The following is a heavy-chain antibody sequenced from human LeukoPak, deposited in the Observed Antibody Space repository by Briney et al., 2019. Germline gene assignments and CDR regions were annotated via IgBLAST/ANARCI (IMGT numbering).Heavy chain of an antibody. J-gene: IGHJ2*01. CDR1: GFTFSTYG. Sequence: PGGSLRLSCAASGFTFSTYGMRWVRQAPGGGLEWVSSITMSGGGSTYGDSVKGRFTITRDNSKNTLYLQMHSLRAEDTGVYYFAKNLMEDAAYAWYFDLWGRGTLVTVSS. D-gene: IGHD2-15*01. CDR2: ITMSGGGS. V-gene: IGHV3-23*01. CDR3: AKNLMEDAAYAWYFDL.